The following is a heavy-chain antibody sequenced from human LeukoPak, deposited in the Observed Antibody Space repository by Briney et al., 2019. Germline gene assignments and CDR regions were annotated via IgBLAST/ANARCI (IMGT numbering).Heavy chain of an antibody. V-gene: IGHV1-18*01. CDR1: GYPFASHG. J-gene: IGHJ4*02. CDR3: ARDFGRSGWVSFDY. Sequence: GASVKVSCRASGYPFASHGISWVRQAPGQGLEWMGWISDYTGNTKYAQKLQGRVTMTTDTSTSTAYMELRSLRSDDTAVYYCARDFGRSGWVSFDYWGQGTLVAVSS. D-gene: IGHD6-19*01. CDR2: ISDYTGNT.